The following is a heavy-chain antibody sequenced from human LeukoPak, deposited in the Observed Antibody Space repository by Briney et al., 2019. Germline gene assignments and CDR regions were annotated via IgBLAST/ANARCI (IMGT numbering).Heavy chain of an antibody. CDR3: ARDRGDWQHLVLDY. J-gene: IGHJ4*02. V-gene: IGHV1-69*01. CDR2: IIPIFGTA. D-gene: IGHD6-13*01. Sequence: SVKVSCKASGGTSSSYAISWVRQAPGQGLEWMGGIIPIFGTANYAQKFQGRVTITADESTSTAYMELSSLRSEDTAVYYCARDRGDWQHLVLDYWGQGTLVTVSS. CDR1: GGTSSSYA.